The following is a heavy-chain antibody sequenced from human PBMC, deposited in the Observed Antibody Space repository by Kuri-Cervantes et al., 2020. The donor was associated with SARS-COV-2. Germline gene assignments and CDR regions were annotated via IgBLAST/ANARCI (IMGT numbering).Heavy chain of an antibody. CDR2: INTNTGNP. CDR3: ARAYRLFQSSGWYEKGYFRDYYYYGMDV. D-gene: IGHD6-19*01. J-gene: IGHJ6*02. V-gene: IGHV7-4-1*02. CDR1: GYTFTSYA. Sequence: ASVKVSCKASGYTFTSYAMHWVRQAPGQGLEWMGWINTNTGNPTYAQGFTGRFVFSLDTSVSTAHLQISSLKAEDTAVYYCARAYRLFQSSGWYEKGYFRDYYYYGMDVWGQGTTVTVYS.